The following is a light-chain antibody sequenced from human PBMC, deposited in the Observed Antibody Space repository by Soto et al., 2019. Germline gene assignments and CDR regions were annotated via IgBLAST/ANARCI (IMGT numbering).Light chain of an antibody. J-gene: IGKJ4*01. CDR3: QQYGNSPHT. CDR2: GVS. CDR1: QSVRSDY. V-gene: IGKV3-20*01. Sequence: EIVLTQSPATLSLSPGDRATLSCRASQSVRSDYFAWYQQKPGQAPRVIIFGVSTRATAIPDRFTGSGSGTDFTLTISRLEPEEFALYYCQQYGNSPHTFGGGTKVDIK.